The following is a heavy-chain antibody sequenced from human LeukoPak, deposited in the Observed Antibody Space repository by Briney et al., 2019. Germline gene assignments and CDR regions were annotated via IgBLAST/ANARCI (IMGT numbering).Heavy chain of an antibody. CDR1: GFTFSIYA. J-gene: IGHJ1*01. CDR3: EKSRGIAAVRSAEYFQH. Sequence: GGSLRLSCAASGFTFSIYAMNWVRQAPGKGLEWVSAISGSGGSTYYADSVKGRFTISRDNSKNTLYLQMNSLRAEDTAVNYCEKSRGIAAVRSAEYFQHWGQGTLVTVSS. V-gene: IGHV3-23*01. CDR2: ISGSGGST. D-gene: IGHD6-25*01.